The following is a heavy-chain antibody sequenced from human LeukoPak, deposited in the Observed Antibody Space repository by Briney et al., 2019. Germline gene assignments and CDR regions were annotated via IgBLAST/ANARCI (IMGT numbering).Heavy chain of an antibody. CDR3: ARHLVSYDFWSGYPGYFDY. CDR2: IYYSGST. J-gene: IGHJ4*02. CDR1: GGSISSYY. D-gene: IGHD3-3*01. V-gene: IGHV4-59*08. Sequence: SETLSLTCTVSGGSISSYYWSWIRQPPGKGLEWVGYIYYSGSTNYNPSLKSRVTISVDPSKNQFSLKLSSVTAADTAVYYCARHLVSYDFWSGYPGYFDYWGQGTLVTVSS.